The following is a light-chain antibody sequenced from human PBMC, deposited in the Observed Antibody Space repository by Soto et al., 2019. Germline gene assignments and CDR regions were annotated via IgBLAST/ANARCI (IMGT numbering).Light chain of an antibody. CDR2: EGT. J-gene: IGLJ1*01. V-gene: IGLV2-23*03. CDR1: YSDVGGYRF. CDR3: CSYTGTASLV. Sequence: SVLTQPASVSGSPGQSITISCNGVYSDVGGYRFVSWYQKYPGQVPKVIIYEGTKRPSGVSNRFSGSRSGNTDSLTISGLRTEYEADYYCCSYTGTASLVFGPGTKLTVL.